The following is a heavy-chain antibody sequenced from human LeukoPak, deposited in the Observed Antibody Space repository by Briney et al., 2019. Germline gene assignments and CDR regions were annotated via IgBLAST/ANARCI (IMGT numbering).Heavy chain of an antibody. V-gene: IGHV3-7*05. D-gene: IGHD5-12*01. J-gene: IGHJ4*02. CDR2: IRQDGSEK. Sequence: PGGSLRLSCAASGFTFNSYWMSWVRQAPGIGLELVANIRQDGSEKYYVDSVKGRFTISRDNAKNSLYLQMNSLRAEDTAVYYCARPQNPYSGYDCFDYWGQGTLVTVSS. CDR3: ARPQNPYSGYDCFDY. CDR1: GFTFNSYW.